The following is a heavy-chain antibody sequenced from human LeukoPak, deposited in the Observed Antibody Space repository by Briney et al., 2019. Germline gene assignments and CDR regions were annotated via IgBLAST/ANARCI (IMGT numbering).Heavy chain of an antibody. J-gene: IGHJ5*02. CDR1: GGSISRSYYY. Sequence: SGTLSLTCSVSGGSISRSYYYWGWIRQPPGKGLEWIGTIYYSGNTFYNPSLKSRVTISVDTSINHFSLTLTSLTAADTAVYFCSRHEHKALAGDTWGQGTLVTVSS. CDR3: SRHEHKALAGDT. D-gene: IGHD6-19*01. CDR2: IYYSGNT. V-gene: IGHV4-39*01.